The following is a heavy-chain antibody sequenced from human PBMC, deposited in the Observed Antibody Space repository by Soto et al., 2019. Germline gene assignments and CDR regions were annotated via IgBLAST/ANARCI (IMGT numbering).Heavy chain of an antibody. CDR1: GFTFSDYY. CDR2: ISSSSSYT. Sequence: QVQLVESGGGLVKPGGSLRLSCAASGFTFSDYYMSWIRQAPGKGLEWVSYISSSSSYTNYADSVKGRFTISRDNAKNSLYLQMNSLRAEDTAVYYCARGRATGELPHFDYWGQGTLVTVSS. J-gene: IGHJ4*02. D-gene: IGHD3-10*01. CDR3: ARGRATGELPHFDY. V-gene: IGHV3-11*05.